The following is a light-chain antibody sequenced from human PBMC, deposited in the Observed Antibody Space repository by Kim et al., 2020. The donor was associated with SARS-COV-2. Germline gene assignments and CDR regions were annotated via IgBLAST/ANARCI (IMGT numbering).Light chain of an antibody. CDR1: QSIGIY. V-gene: IGKV1-39*01. J-gene: IGKJ1*01. CDR2: AAS. CDR3: QQSYSTPWT. Sequence: ASVGDRSTIPCRASQSIGIYLHWYQQKPGKAPKLLIYAASILQSGVPSRFSGSGSGTDFTPTITSLHPEDFATYYCQQSYSTPWTFGQGTKLDIK.